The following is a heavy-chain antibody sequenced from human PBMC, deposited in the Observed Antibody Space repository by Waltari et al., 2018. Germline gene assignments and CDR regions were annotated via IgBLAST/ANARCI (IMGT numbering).Heavy chain of an antibody. CDR1: GYTFTGYY. CDR2: INPNSGGT. D-gene: IGHD3-10*01. J-gene: IGHJ4*02. V-gene: IGHV1-2*06. CDR3: ARAESITMVRGRKFFDY. Sequence: QVQLVRSGAEVKKPGASVKVSCKASGYTFTGYYMHWVRQAPGQGLGWMGRINPNSGGTNYAQKFQGRGTMTRDTSISTAYMERSRLRSDDTAVYYCARAESITMVRGRKFFDYWGQGTLVTVSS.